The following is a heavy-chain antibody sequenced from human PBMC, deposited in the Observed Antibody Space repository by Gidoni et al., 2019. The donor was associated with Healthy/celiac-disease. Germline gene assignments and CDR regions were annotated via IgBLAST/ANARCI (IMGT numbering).Heavy chain of an antibody. D-gene: IGHD5-18*01. Sequence: EVQLVESGGGLVQPGRSLRLSCAASGFTFADYAMHWVRQAPGKGLEWVSGMSWKSGRIGYADSVKGRFTISRDNAKNSLYLQMNSLRAEDTALYYCAKDLGIQLWTYDGMDVWGQGTTVTVSS. CDR2: MSWKSGRI. CDR3: AKDLGIQLWTYDGMDV. CDR1: GFTFADYA. J-gene: IGHJ6*02. V-gene: IGHV3-9*01.